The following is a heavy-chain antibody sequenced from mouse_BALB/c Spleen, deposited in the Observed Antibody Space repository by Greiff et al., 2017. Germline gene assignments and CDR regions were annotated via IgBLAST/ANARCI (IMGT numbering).Heavy chain of an antibody. CDR1: GFTFSSFG. Sequence: DVMLVESGGGLVQPGGSRKLSCAASGFTFSSFGMHWVRQAPEKGLEWVAYISSGSSTIYYADTVKGRFTISRDNPKNTLFLQMTSLRSEDTAMYYCARTEIPLIHDYGYGYAMDYWGQGTSVTVSS. D-gene: IGHD1-2*01. CDR3: ARTEIPLIHDYGYGYAMDY. J-gene: IGHJ4*01. CDR2: ISSGSSTI. V-gene: IGHV5-17*02.